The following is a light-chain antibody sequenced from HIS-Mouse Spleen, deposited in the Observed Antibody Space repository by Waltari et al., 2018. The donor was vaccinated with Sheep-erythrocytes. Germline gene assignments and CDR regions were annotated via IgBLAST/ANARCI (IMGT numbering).Light chain of an antibody. CDR3: QAWDSSTAV. Sequence: SYELTQPPSVSVSPGQTASIPCSGDKLGDNYAYWYQQKPGQSPVLVIYHDSKRPSGIPERFSGSNSGNTATLTISGTQAMDEADYYCQAWDSSTAVFGGGTKLTVL. CDR1: KLGDNY. V-gene: IGLV3-1*01. J-gene: IGLJ2*01. CDR2: HDS.